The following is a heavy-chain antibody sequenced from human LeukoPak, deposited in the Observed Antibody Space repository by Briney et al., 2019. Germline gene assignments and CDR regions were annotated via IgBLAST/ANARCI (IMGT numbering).Heavy chain of an antibody. CDR1: GFTFRNYG. V-gene: IGHV3-23*01. Sequence: GGSLRLSCAVSGFTFRNYGMSWVRQAPGKGLEWVSAISGSGDSTYYTDSVKDRFTISRDISKNTLFLQMNSLRVEDTAVYYCAGRPHGDHPYFDYWGRGTQVTVSS. J-gene: IGHJ4*02. CDR2: ISGSGDST. D-gene: IGHD4-17*01. CDR3: AGRPHGDHPYFDY.